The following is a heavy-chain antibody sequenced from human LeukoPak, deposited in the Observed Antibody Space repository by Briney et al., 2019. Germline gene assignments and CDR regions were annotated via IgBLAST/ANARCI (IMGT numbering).Heavy chain of an antibody. V-gene: IGHV6-1*01. CDR2: TYYRSKWFS. Sequence: SQTLSLTCAISGDSVSSNSATWNWIRQSPSRGLEWLGRTYYRSKWFSDYAESVKSRITINPDTSKNQFSLKLSSVTAADTAVYYCARGGELLWFGEFPNWLDPWGQGTLVTVSS. CDR1: GDSVSSNSAT. CDR3: ARGGELLWFGEFPNWLDP. J-gene: IGHJ5*02. D-gene: IGHD3-10*01.